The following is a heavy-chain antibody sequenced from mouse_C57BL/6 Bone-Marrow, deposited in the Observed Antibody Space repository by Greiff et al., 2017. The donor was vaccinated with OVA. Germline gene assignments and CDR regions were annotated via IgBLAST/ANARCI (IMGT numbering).Heavy chain of an antibody. CDR1: GYTFTSYW. CDR3: ARGGYYGSSYPEVDV. D-gene: IGHD1-1*01. CDR2: IYPGSGST. V-gene: IGHV1-55*01. Sequence: QVQLQQPGAELVKPGASVKMSCKASGYTFTSYWITWVKQRPGQGLEWIGDIYPGSGSTNYNEKFKSKATLTVDTSSSTAYMQLSSLTSEDSAVYYGARGGYYGSSYPEVDVWGTGTTVTVSS. J-gene: IGHJ1*03.